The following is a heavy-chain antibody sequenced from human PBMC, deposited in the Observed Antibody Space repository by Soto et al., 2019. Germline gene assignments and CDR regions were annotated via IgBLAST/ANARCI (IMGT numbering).Heavy chain of an antibody. CDR2: INPSGGST. V-gene: IGHV1-46*03. J-gene: IGHJ5*02. CDR1: GYTFTSYY. Sequence: GASLKVSCKASGYTFTSYYMHWVRQAPGQGLEWMGIINPSGGSTSYAQKFQGRVTMTRDTSTSTVYMELSSLRSEDTAVYYCATNGAGSSWRDWFDPRGQGALVTGSS. CDR3: ATNGAGSSWRDWFDP. D-gene: IGHD2-8*01.